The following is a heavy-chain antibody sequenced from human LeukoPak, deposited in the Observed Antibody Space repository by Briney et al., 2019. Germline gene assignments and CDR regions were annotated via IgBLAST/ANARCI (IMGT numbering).Heavy chain of an antibody. CDR1: GGSISSYY. CDR3: ARDPSGYYGWFDP. D-gene: IGHD3-3*01. Sequence: SETLSLTCTVSGGSISSYYWSWSWRPPREGEGWSVGIYYSGGTTYNPSLKSRVTISVDTSKNQCSLKLSSVTAADTAVYYCARDPSGYYGWFDPWGQGTLVTVSS. J-gene: IGHJ5*02. CDR2: IYYSGGT. V-gene: IGHV4-59*01.